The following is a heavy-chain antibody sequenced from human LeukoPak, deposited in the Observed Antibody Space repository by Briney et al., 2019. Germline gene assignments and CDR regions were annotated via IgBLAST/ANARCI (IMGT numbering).Heavy chain of an antibody. D-gene: IGHD2-15*01. CDR1: GYTFTGYY. J-gene: IGHJ4*02. CDR2: INPNSGGT. CDR3: ARDQYCSGGSCYPHFDY. V-gene: IGHV1-2*02. Sequence: ASVKVSCKASGYTFTGYYMHWVRRAPGQGLEWMGWINPNSGGTNYAQKFQGRVTMTRDTSISTAYMELSRLRSDDTAVYYCARDQYCSGGSCYPHFDYWGQGTLVTVSS.